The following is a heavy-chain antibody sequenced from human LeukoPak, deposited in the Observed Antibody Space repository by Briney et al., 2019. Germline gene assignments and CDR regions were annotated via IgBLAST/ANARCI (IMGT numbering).Heavy chain of an antibody. V-gene: IGHV3-21*01. D-gene: IGHD3-3*01. CDR3: ARLRSGYLYYYYYYGMDV. Sequence: GGSLRLSCAASGFTFSSYSMNWVRQAPGKGLEWVSSISSSSSYIYYADSVKGRFTIYRDNAKNSLYLQMNSLRAEDTAVYYCARLRSGYLYYYYYYGMDVWGQGTTVTVSS. CDR2: ISSSSSYI. J-gene: IGHJ6*02. CDR1: GFTFSSYS.